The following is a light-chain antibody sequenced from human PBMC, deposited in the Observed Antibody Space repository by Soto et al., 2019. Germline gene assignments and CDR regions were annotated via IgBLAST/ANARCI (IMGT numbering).Light chain of an antibody. V-gene: IGLV2-18*01. CDR1: SSDVGSYNR. J-gene: IGLJ1*01. CDR3: SLYTSSSTYA. Sequence: QSVLTQPPSVSVSPGQSVTISCTGTSSDVGSYNRVSWYQQPPGTAPKVMIYEVSNRPSGVPDRFSGSKSGNTASLTISGLQAEDEADYYCSLYTSSSTYAFGTGTKVTVL. CDR2: EVS.